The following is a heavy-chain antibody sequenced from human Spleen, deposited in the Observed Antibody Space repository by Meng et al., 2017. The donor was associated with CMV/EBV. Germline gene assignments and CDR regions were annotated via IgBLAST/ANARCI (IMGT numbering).Heavy chain of an antibody. CDR2: IKQDGSEK. CDR3: ARDRDTIFGGMDV. Sequence: GESLKISCAASGFTFDDYGMSWVRQAPGKGLEWVANIKQDGSEKYYVDSVKGRFTISRDNAKNSLYLQMNSLRAEDTAVYYCARDRDTIFGGMDVWGQGTTVTVSS. V-gene: IGHV3-7*01. J-gene: IGHJ6*02. D-gene: IGHD3-3*01. CDR1: GFTFDDYG.